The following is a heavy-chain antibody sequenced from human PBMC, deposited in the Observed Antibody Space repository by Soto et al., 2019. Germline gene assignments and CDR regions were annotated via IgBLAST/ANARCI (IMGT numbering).Heavy chain of an antibody. V-gene: IGHV1-69*01. CDR3: ARSGGGYSSSWYVLDY. D-gene: IGHD6-13*01. CDR2: IIPIFGTA. CDR1: GGTFSSYA. J-gene: IGHJ4*02. Sequence: QVQLVQSGAEVKKPGSSVKVSCKASGGTFSSYAISWVRQAPGQGLEWMGGIIPIFGTANYAQKFQGRVTITADESTNTAYMELSSLRCEDTAVYYCARSGGGYSSSWYVLDYWGQGTLVTVSS.